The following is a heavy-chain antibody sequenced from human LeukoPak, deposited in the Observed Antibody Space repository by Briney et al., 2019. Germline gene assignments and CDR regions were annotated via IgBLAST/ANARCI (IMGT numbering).Heavy chain of an antibody. V-gene: IGHV1-18*01. J-gene: IGHJ6*02. CDR2: ISAYNGNT. CDR3: ARDRYCSSTSCYSYYYYGMDV. CDR1: GYTFTSYG. Sequence: ASVKVSCKASGYTFTSYGISWVRQAPGQGLEWMGWISAYNGNTNYAQKLQGRVTMTTDTSTSTAYMELRSLRSDDTAAYYCARDRYCSSTSCYSYYYYGMDVWGQGTTVTVSS. D-gene: IGHD2-2*01.